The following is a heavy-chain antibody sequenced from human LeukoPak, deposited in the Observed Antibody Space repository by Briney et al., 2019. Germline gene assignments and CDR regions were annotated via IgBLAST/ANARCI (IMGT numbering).Heavy chain of an antibody. CDR2: TYYRSKWYN. J-gene: IGHJ4*02. Sequence: SRTLSLTCAISGDSVSRNSAAWNWIRQSPSRGLEWLGRTYYRSKWYNDYAVSVKSRITINPDTSKNQFSLQLNSVTPEDTAVYYCARDGGASYYNGPYFDYWGQGTLVTVSS. V-gene: IGHV6-1*01. CDR3: ARDGGASYYNGPYFDY. D-gene: IGHD3-10*01. CDR1: GDSVSRNSAA.